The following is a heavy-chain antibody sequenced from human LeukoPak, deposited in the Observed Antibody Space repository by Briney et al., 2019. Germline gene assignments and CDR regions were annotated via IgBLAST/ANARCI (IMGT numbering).Heavy chain of an antibody. D-gene: IGHD3-9*01. J-gene: IGHJ2*01. CDR3: ARSPPTIFGHFDL. CDR1: GDSISTINYY. V-gene: IGHV4-61*02. Sequence: PSETLSLTCTVSGDSISTINYYWNWIRQPVGKGLEWIGRIYSSGSTNYNPSLKSRVTISVDTSMNQFSLKMTSVTAADTAVYYCARSPPTIFGHFDLWGRGTPVTVSS. CDR2: IYSSGST.